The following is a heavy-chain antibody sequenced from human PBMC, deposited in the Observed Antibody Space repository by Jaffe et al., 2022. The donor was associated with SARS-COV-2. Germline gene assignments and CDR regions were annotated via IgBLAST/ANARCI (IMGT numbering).Heavy chain of an antibody. Sequence: EVQLVESGGGLVQPGGSLRLSCAASGFTFSSYAMSWVRQAPGKGLEWVSAISGSGGSTYYADSVKGRFTISRDNSKNTLYLQMNSLRAEDTAVYYCANRHYYDRLYYYYYMDVWGKGTTVTVSS. CDR3: ANRHYYDRLYYYYYMDV. CDR2: ISGSGGST. J-gene: IGHJ6*03. V-gene: IGHV3-23*04. CDR1: GFTFSSYA. D-gene: IGHD1-26*01.